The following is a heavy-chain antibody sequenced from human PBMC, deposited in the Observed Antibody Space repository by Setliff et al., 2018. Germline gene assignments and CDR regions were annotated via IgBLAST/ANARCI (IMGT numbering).Heavy chain of an antibody. D-gene: IGHD3-10*01. CDR3: ARAPGRNIRGDY. J-gene: IGHJ4*02. V-gene: IGHV4-4*02. CDR2: IYQSGTT. Sequence: PSETLSLTCTVSGESIRSNNWWNWLRQPPGKGLEWIGDIYQSGTTNYNPSLKSRVTISADTSKNQFSLKLKSVTAADTAVHYCARAPGRNIRGDYWGQGALVTVSS. CDR1: GESIRSNNW.